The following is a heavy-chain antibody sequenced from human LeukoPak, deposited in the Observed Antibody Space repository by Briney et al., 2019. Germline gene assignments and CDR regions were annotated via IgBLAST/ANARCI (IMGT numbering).Heavy chain of an antibody. V-gene: IGHV3-9*01. Sequence: GGFLRLSCAASGFTFDDYAMHWVRQAPGKGLEWVSGISWNAGRIGYADSVKGRFTISRDNAKNSLYLQMNSLRAEDTALYYCAKDGKQLGGRYYFDYWGQGTLVTVSS. CDR1: GFTFDDYA. CDR2: ISWNAGRI. CDR3: AKDGKQLGGRYYFDY. D-gene: IGHD2-15*01. J-gene: IGHJ4*02.